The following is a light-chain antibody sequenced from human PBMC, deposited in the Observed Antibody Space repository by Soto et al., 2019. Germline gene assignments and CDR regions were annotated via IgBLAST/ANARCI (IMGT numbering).Light chain of an antibody. CDR2: GNI. V-gene: IGLV1-40*01. CDR1: SSNIGADYD. Sequence: QSVLTQSPSVSGAPGQRVTFSCFGSSSNIGADYDVHWYQQLPGTAPKLLIYGNINRPSGVPDRFSGSKSGASAALAITGLQPEDEADYYCQSYDTSLGFVFGTGTKVTVL. CDR3: QSYDTSLGFV. J-gene: IGLJ1*01.